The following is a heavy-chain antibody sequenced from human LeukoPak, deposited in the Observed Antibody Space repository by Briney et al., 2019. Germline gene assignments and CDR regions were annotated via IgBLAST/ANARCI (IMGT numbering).Heavy chain of an antibody. CDR2: TYYSGST. CDR1: GGSISSYY. J-gene: IGHJ5*02. V-gene: IGHV4-59*12. CDR3: ARDYYDSSGYYLYNWFDP. Sequence: PSETLSLTCTVSGGSISSYYWSWIRQPPGKGLEWIGYTYYSGSTNYNPSLKSRVTISVDTSKNQFSLKLSSVTAADTAVYYCARDYYDSSGYYLYNWFDPWGQGTRVTVSS. D-gene: IGHD3-22*01.